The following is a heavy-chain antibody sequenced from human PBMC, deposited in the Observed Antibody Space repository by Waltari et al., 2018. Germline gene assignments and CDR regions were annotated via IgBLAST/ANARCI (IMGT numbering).Heavy chain of an antibody. V-gene: IGHV4-34*01. J-gene: IGHJ6*02. D-gene: IGHD6-19*01. CDR2: INHSGST. CDR1: GGSFSGYY. CDR3: ARSRLVEGGYGMDV. Sequence: QVQLQQWGAGLLKPSETLSLTCAVYGGSFSGYYWSWNRQPPGKGLEWIGEINHSGSTNYNPSLKSRVTISVDTSKNQFSLKLSSVTAADTAVYYCARSRLVEGGYGMDVWGQGTTVTVSS.